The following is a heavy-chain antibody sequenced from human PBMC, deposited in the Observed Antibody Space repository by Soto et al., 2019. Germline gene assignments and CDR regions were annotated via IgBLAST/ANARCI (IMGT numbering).Heavy chain of an antibody. CDR1: GGSISSGGYY. Sequence: SETLSLTCTVSGGSISSGGYYWSWIRQHPGKGLEWIGYIYYSGSTYYNPSLKSRVTISVDTSKNQFSLKLSSVTAADTAVYYCARVSYDASLGIDFFDYWGQGTLVPVSS. CDR3: ARVSYDASLGIDFFDY. V-gene: IGHV4-31*03. CDR2: IYYSGST. J-gene: IGHJ4*02. D-gene: IGHD7-27*01.